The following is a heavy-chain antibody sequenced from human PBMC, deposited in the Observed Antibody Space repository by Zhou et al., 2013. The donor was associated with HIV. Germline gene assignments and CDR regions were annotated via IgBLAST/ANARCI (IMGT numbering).Heavy chain of an antibody. J-gene: IGHJ6*03. CDR3: ARALSTRWNAGATITMDV. D-gene: IGHD1-26*01. CDR2: KSSFRGYT. CDR1: GYTLTDFG. V-gene: IGHV1-18*01. Sequence: QVQLVQSGPEVKRPGASVKVSCKASGYTLTDFGISWVRQAPGQGLEWVGWKSSFRGYTNYAQRFQGRVTVTTDTSTGTAYMELRNLRSDDTAVYYCARALSTRWNAGATITMDVWGRGTTVTVSS.